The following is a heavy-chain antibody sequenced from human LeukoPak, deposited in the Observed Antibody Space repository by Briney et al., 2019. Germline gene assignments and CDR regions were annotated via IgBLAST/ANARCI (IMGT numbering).Heavy chain of an antibody. CDR3: ARGLVEGSSATYCSSTSCPYYWFDP. D-gene: IGHD2-2*01. J-gene: IGHJ5*02. Sequence: SETLSLTCTVSGASISSGRYYWSWIRQHPGKGLEWIGYIYYSGSTYSNTSLKSRVTISVDTSKNQLSLKLSSVTAADTAVYYCARGLVEGSSATYCSSTSCPYYWFDPWGQGTLVTVSS. CDR1: GASISSGRYY. V-gene: IGHV4-31*02. CDR2: IYYSGST.